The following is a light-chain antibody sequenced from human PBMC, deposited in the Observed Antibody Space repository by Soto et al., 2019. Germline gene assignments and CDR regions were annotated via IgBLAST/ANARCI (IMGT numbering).Light chain of an antibody. Sequence: EIVLTQSPGTLSLSPGERATLFCRASQSVSNSDLAWYQQKPGQAPRLLIYGASSRATGIPDRFSGSGSGKDFTLTINRLEPDDFAVYYCQQYGSSPWTFGQGTKVEIK. J-gene: IGKJ1*01. CDR3: QQYGSSPWT. CDR2: GAS. V-gene: IGKV3-20*01. CDR1: QSVSNSD.